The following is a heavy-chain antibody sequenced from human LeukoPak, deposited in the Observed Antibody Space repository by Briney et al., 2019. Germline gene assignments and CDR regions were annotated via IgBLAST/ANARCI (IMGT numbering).Heavy chain of an antibody. D-gene: IGHD6-19*01. CDR1: GYTFTVYY. Sequence: ASVKVSCKASGYTFTVYYMHWVRQAPGQGLEWMGWINPNSGGTNYAQKFQGRVTMTRDTSISTAYMELSRLRSDDTAVYYCARGSSGSVYYYYYYMDVWGKGTTVTVSS. CDR2: INPNSGGT. J-gene: IGHJ6*03. V-gene: IGHV1-2*02. CDR3: ARGSSGSVYYYYYYMDV.